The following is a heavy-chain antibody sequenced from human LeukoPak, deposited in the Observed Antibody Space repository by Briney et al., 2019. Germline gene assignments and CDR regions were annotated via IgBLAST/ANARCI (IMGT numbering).Heavy chain of an antibody. V-gene: IGHV4-39*07. CDR1: GGSISSSYFY. CDR3: ARDAYSSGWPPYDAFDI. CDR2: IYYTGNT. Sequence: SETLSLTCTVSGGSISSSYFYWGWIRQPPGKGLEWIGSIYYTGNTYYNPSLKSRVTISLDMSKNQFSLKLTSVTAADTAMYYCARDAYSSGWPPYDAFDIWGQGTMVTVSS. J-gene: IGHJ3*02. D-gene: IGHD6-19*01.